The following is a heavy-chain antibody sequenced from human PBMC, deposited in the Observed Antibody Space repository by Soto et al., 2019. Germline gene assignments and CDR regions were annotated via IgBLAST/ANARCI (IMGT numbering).Heavy chain of an antibody. Sequence: ASVKVSFKVSGYTFTELSMHWVRQAPGKGLEWMAGFDPKDGEPIYARKFQGRVTMTEDTSTDTAYMELSSLRSEDTAVYYCARGPGGVVIMDVWGKGTTVTVSS. J-gene: IGHJ6*04. CDR1: GYTFTELS. CDR3: ARGPGGVVIMDV. D-gene: IGHD3-3*01. V-gene: IGHV1-24*01. CDR2: FDPKDGEP.